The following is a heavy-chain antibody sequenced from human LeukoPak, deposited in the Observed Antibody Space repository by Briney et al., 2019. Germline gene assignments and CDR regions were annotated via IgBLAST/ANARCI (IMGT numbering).Heavy chain of an antibody. CDR2: ISSSGSTI. Sequence: GGSLRLSCAASGFTFSDYYMSWIRQAPGKGLEWVSYISSSGSTIFYADSVKGRFTISRDNAKNSLYLQMNSLRAEDTAVYYCARDRDPGYYDTNGYRRVNAFDFWGQGTMVTVSS. V-gene: IGHV3-11*04. CDR3: ARDRDPGYYDTNGYRRVNAFDF. D-gene: IGHD3-22*01. CDR1: GFTFSDYY. J-gene: IGHJ3*01.